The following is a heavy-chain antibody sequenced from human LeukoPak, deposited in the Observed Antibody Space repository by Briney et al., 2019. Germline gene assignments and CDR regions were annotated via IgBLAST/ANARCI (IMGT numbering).Heavy chain of an antibody. V-gene: IGHV3-23*01. Sequence: GESLRLSCAASGFTFSTYALSWVRQAPGKGLEWVSSIRGSDGSTYYADSVKGRFAISRDNPKNTLYLQMNSLRAEDTAVYYCAKDVYGDYGGLDYWGQGTLVTASS. J-gene: IGHJ4*02. CDR1: GFTFSTYA. CDR2: IRGSDGST. D-gene: IGHD4-17*01. CDR3: AKDVYGDYGGLDY.